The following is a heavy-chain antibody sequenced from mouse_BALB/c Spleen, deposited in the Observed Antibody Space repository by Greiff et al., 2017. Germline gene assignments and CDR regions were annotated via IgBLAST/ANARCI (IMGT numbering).Heavy chain of an antibody. D-gene: IGHD2-1*01. CDR2: IDPENGDT. CDR3: NAGGGNYDY. V-gene: IGHV14-4*02. Sequence: EVQLQESGADLVRPGASVKLSCPASGFTIKAYYMHWVKQRPEQGLEWIGWIDPENGDTEYAPKFQGKATMTADSSSNTAYLQLSSLTSEDTAVYYCNAGGGNYDYWGQGTTLTVSS. J-gene: IGHJ2*01. CDR1: GFTIKAYY.